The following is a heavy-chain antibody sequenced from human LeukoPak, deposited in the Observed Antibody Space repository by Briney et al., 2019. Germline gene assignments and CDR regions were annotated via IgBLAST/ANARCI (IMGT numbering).Heavy chain of an antibody. CDR3: ARARVTAGMTRIAFDI. CDR1: GYXFSDYA. V-gene: IGHV3-30-3*01. Sequence: PGRSLRLSCAASGYXFSDYAMHWVRQAPGKGLEWVALISYDGSNKYYADSVKGRFTISRDNSKNTLYLQMNCLRPEDTAVHYCARARVTAGMTRIAFDIWGQGTMVTVSS. D-gene: IGHD1-1*01. CDR2: ISYDGSNK. J-gene: IGHJ3*02.